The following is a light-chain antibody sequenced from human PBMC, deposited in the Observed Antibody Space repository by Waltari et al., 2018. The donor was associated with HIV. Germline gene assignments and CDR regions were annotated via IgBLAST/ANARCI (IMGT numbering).Light chain of an antibody. CDR1: SSVVGGYYY. Sequence: QSALTQPRSVSGSPGQSVTISCSGTSSVVGGYYYVSWYKHHQATAPKLMISDVSRRPSGVPDRFSGSKSGNTASLTISGLQAEDEADYYCCSYAGSYTLYVFGTGTKVTVL. CDR3: CSYAGSYTLYV. CDR2: DVS. V-gene: IGLV2-11*01. J-gene: IGLJ1*01.